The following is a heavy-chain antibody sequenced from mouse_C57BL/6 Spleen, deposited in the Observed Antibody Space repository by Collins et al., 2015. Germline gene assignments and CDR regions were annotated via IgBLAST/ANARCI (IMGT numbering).Heavy chain of an antibody. CDR1: GYTFTSYW. J-gene: IGHJ4*01. Sequence: QVQLQQPGAELVRPGTSVKLSCKASGYTFTSYWMHWVKQRPGQGLEWIGVIDPSDSYTNYNQKFKGKATLTVDTSSSTAYMQLSSLTSEDSAVYYCARFNYGSSYYAMDYWGQGTSVTVSS. CDR2: IDPSDSYT. D-gene: IGHD1-1*01. CDR3: ARFNYGSSYYAMDY. V-gene: IGHV1-59*01.